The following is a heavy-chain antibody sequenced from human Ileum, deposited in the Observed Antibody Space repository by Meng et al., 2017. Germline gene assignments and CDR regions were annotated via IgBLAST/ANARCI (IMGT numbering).Heavy chain of an antibody. D-gene: IGHD2-21*02. Sequence: EVQRLESGGGWVQPGGSRRLSCAAAGFTFSSYAMTWVRQAPGKGLEWVSVISGNGDITYYADSVRGRFTISRDNSKDTLYLEMNSLRAEDTALYYCAKDNLVVTTIQGYFDYWGLGTLVTVSS. J-gene: IGHJ4*02. CDR3: AKDNLVVTTIQGYFDY. CDR1: GFTFSSYA. CDR2: ISGNGDIT. V-gene: IGHV3-23*01.